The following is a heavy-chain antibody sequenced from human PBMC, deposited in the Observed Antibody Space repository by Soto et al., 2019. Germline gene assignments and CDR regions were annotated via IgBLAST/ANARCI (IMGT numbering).Heavy chain of an antibody. CDR2: IKEDGSEK. CDR1: GFSFRDYW. D-gene: IGHD1-1*01. V-gene: IGHV3-7*03. CDR3: ARGKDGRRAGTYYFDMDV. J-gene: IGHJ6*03. Sequence: HPGGSLRLSCAASGFSFRDYWMTWVRQAPGKGLDWAANIKEDGSEKYYLDSLKGRFTISRDNAKNSVYLLMNSLRAEDTAVYYCARGKDGRRAGTYYFDMDVWGKGTTVTVSS.